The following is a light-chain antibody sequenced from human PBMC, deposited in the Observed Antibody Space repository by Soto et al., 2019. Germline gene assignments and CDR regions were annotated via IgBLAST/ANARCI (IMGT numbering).Light chain of an antibody. CDR1: QSVSSSY. Sequence: EIVLTQSPGTLPLSPGERATLSCRASQSVSSSYSAWYQQRPGQAPRLLIFGASTRATDIPDRFSGSGSGTDFTLTISRLEPEDFAVYYCQRYDSSSYTFGQGTKLQIK. J-gene: IGKJ2*01. CDR2: GAS. CDR3: QRYDSSSYT. V-gene: IGKV3-20*01.